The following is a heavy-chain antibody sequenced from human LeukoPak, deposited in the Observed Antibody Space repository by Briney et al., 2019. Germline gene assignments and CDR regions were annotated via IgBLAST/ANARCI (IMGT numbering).Heavy chain of an antibody. V-gene: IGHV4-59*01. CDR3: ASRTYYYDSSGDDAFDI. D-gene: IGHD3-22*01. J-gene: IGHJ3*02. CDR1: GGSISSYY. CDR2: IYYSGST. Sequence: SETLSLTCTVSGGSISSYYWSWIRQPPGKGLEWIGYIYYSGSTNYNPSLKSRVTISVDTSKNQFSQKLSSVTAADTAVYYCASRTYYYDSSGDDAFDIWGQGTMVTVSS.